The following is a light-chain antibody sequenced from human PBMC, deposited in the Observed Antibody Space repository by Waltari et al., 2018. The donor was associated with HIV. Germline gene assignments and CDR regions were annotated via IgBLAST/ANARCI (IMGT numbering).Light chain of an antibody. V-gene: IGLV1-40*01. J-gene: IGLJ1*01. CDR3: QSYDNSLSAYV. CDR1: SSNVVACYD. Sequence: QSVLAHPPSVSRAPGQRVPVSCAGLSSNVVACYDVHWSQQLPGTAPTFLIYGNTNRPPGVPDRVSGSKYACSASLAITGLQAEEEADYYCQSYDNSLSAYVFGTGTKVTVL. CDR2: GNT.